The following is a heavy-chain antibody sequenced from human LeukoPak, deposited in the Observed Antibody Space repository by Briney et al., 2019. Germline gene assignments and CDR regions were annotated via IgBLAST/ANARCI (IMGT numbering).Heavy chain of an antibody. CDR3: ARGPITTRSHFDY. Sequence: ASVTVSCKASGYIFTTYAMYWVRQAPGQRLEWMGWINGGNGNTKYSQKFQGSVTITRDTSASTAYMELSSLRSEDTAVYYCARGPITTRSHFDYWGQGTLVTVSS. D-gene: IGHD3-22*01. V-gene: IGHV1-3*01. J-gene: IGHJ4*02. CDR2: INGGNGNT. CDR1: GYIFTTYA.